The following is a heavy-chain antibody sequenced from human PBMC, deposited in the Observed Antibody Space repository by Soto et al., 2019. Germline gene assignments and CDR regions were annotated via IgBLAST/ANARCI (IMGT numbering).Heavy chain of an antibody. Sequence: QVQLVQSGAEVKKPGSSVKVSCKASGGTFSSYAISWVRQAPGQGLEWMGEIIHIFGTANYAQKFQGRVTITADESTSTDYMELSSLRSEDTAVYYCARDRGPSSGYYPYWFDPWGQGTLVTVSS. CDR1: GGTFSSYA. V-gene: IGHV1-69*12. D-gene: IGHD3-22*01. J-gene: IGHJ5*02. CDR3: ARDRGPSSGYYPYWFDP. CDR2: IIHIFGTA.